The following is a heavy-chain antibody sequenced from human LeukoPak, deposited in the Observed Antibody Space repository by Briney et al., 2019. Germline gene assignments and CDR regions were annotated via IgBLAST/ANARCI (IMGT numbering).Heavy chain of an antibody. CDR1: GFTFSSYW. J-gene: IGHJ4*02. CDR2: IKQDGSEK. Sequence: GGSLRLSCAASGFTFSSYWMSWVRQAPGKGLEWVANIKQDGSEKYYVDSVKGRFTISRDNAKNSPYLQMNSLRAEDTAVYYCARRVWGGWYYFDYWGQGTLVTVSS. V-gene: IGHV3-7*01. CDR3: ARRVWGGWYYFDY. D-gene: IGHD6-19*01.